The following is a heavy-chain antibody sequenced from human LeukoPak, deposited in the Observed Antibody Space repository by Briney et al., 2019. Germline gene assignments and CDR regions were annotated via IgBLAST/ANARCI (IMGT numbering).Heavy chain of an antibody. CDR3: ATSKLEWLFNFYY. CDR2: IRQDGNEK. J-gene: IGHJ4*02. CDR1: GFTLNSYA. D-gene: IGHD3-3*01. V-gene: IGHV3-7*03. Sequence: GGSLRLSCAASGFTLNSYAMSWVRQAPGKGLEWVANIRQDGNEKYYVDSVKGRFIISRDNAKNSLYLQINSLRAEDTAVYFCATSKLEWLFNFYYWGQGTLVTVSS.